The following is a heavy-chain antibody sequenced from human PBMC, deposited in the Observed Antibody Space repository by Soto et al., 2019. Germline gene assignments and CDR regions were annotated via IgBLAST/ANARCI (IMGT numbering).Heavy chain of an antibody. CDR3: ARFPSP. Sequence: QLQLQESGSGLVKPSQTLSLTCAVSGGSISSGGYSWSWIRQPPGKGLEWVGYIYHSGSTYYNPSLKIRVTLSVGRFTSHYSLKLSSVTAAVAAGFYGARFPSPWGQGTLVTVSS. V-gene: IGHV4-30-2*01. CDR2: IYHSGST. J-gene: IGHJ5*02. CDR1: GGSISSGGYS.